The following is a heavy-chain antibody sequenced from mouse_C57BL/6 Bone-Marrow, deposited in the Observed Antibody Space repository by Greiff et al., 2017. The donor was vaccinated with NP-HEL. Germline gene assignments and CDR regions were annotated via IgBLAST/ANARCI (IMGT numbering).Heavy chain of an antibody. D-gene: IGHD2-10*02. Sequence: VQLQQSGPELVKPGASVKISCKASGYSFTSYYIHWVKQRPGQGLEWIGWIYPGSGNTKYNEKFKGKATLTADTSSSTAYMQLSSLTSEDSAVYYCAPSTPRYFDVWGTGTTVTVSS. CDR2: IYPGSGNT. J-gene: IGHJ1*03. CDR1: GYSFTSYY. V-gene: IGHV1-66*01. CDR3: APSTPRYFDV.